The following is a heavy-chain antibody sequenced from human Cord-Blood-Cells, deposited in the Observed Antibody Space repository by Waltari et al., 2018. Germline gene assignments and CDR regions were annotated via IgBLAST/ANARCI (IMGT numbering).Heavy chain of an antibody. Sequence: QVQLVQSGAEVKKPGSSVKVSCKASGGTFSSYAISWVRLAPGQGLEWMGGIIPILGIANYAQKFQGRVTITADKSTSTAYMELSSLRSEDTAVYYCAREGYSGYDWVGYYFDYWGQGTLVTVSS. CDR1: GGTFSSYA. J-gene: IGHJ4*02. V-gene: IGHV1-69*10. CDR3: AREGYSGYDWVGYYFDY. D-gene: IGHD5-12*01. CDR2: IIPILGIA.